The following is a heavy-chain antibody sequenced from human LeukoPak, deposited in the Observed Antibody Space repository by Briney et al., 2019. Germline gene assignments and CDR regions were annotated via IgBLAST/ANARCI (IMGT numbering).Heavy chain of an antibody. J-gene: IGHJ4*02. CDR2: INPNSGGT. CDR1: GYTFTGYY. D-gene: IGHD5-18*01. V-gene: IGHV1-2*02. Sequence: GASVKVSCKASGYTFTGYYMHWVRQAPGQGLEWMGWINPNSGGTNYAQKFQGRVTMTRDTSISTAYMELSRLRSDDTAGYYCAGEGDTAMVTFYYWGQGTLVTVSS. CDR3: AGEGDTAMVTFYY.